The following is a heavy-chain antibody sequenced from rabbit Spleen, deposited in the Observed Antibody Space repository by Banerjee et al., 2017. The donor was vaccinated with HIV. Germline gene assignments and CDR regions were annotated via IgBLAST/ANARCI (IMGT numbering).Heavy chain of an antibody. J-gene: IGHJ6*01. V-gene: IGHV1S45*01. CDR3: ARANTGTGYGMEL. CDR2: IDTSGST. D-gene: IGHD7-1*01. CDR1: GFSLNDNYV. Sequence: QEQLEESGGGLVKPEGSLTLTCKASGFSLNDNYVMRWVRQAPGKGLEWIGLIDTSGSTYYASWAKGRVTISKPSSTTVTLQMTSLTAADTATYFCARANTGTGYGMELWGPGTLVTVS.